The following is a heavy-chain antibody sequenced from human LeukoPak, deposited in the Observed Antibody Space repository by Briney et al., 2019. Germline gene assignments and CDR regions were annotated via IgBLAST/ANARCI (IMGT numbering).Heavy chain of an antibody. D-gene: IGHD2-15*01. CDR1: GGSISSYY. CDR3: ARVYCSGGSCYNFDY. V-gene: IGHV4-4*07. J-gene: IGHJ4*02. Sequence: SETLSLTCTVSGGSISSYYWSWIRQPAGKGLEWIGRIYTSGSTNYNPSLKSRVTISVDTSKNQFSLKLSSVTAADMAVYYCARVYCSGGSCYNFDYWGQGTLVTVSS. CDR2: IYTSGST.